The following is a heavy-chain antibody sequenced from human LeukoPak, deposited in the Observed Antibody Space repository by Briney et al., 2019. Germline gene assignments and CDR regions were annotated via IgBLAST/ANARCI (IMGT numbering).Heavy chain of an antibody. J-gene: IGHJ4*02. V-gene: IGHV3-23*01. CDR3: AKGGYDILTGYYDY. Sequence: GGSLRLSCEASGFTFSSYAMSWVRQAPGKGLEWVSAISGSGGSTYYADSVKGRFTISRDNSKNPLYLQMNSLRAEDTAVYYCAKGGYDILTGYYDYWGQGTLVTVSS. CDR1: GFTFSSYA. CDR2: ISGSGGST. D-gene: IGHD3-9*01.